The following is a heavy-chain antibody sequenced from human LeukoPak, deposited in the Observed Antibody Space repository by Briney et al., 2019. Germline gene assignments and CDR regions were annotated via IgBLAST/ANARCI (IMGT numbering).Heavy chain of an antibody. Sequence: PSETLSLTCAVYGVSFSGYYWSWVRQPPGKGLEWIGEINHSGSTNYNPSLKSRVTISVDTSKNQFSLKLSSVTAADTAVYYCARRRRVVTPPDYWGQGTLVTVSS. CDR3: ARRRRVVTPPDY. CDR1: GVSFSGYY. V-gene: IGHV4-34*01. D-gene: IGHD4-23*01. CDR2: INHSGST. J-gene: IGHJ4*02.